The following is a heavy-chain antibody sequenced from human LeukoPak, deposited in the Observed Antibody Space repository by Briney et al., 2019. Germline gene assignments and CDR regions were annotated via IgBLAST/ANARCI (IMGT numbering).Heavy chain of an antibody. D-gene: IGHD1-26*01. CDR2: ISAFNGNT. V-gene: IGHV1-18*01. Sequence: ASVKVSCKASGYTFPSSGISWVRQAPGQGLEWMGWISAFNGNTEYAQKLQGRVIMTTDTSTSTAYAELRSMISDDTAVYYCARDRLSAAGGWDLVFDYWGQGTLVTVSS. CDR1: GYTFPSSG. J-gene: IGHJ4*02. CDR3: ARDRLSAAGGWDLVFDY.